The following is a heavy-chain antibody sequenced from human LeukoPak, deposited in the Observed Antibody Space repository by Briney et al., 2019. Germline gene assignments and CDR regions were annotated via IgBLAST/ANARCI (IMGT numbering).Heavy chain of an antibody. V-gene: IGHV3-11*01. CDR1: GFTFSDYY. CDR2: ISSSGSTI. CDR3: ARAKTYYYGSGSYLVPQYYYYGMDV. Sequence: PGGSLRLSCAASGFTFSDYYMSWIRQAPGKGLEWVSYISSSGSTIYYADSVKGRFTISRDNAKNSLYLQMNSLRAEDTAVYYCARAKTYYYGSGSYLVPQYYYYGMDVWGQGTTVTVSS. D-gene: IGHD3-10*01. J-gene: IGHJ6*02.